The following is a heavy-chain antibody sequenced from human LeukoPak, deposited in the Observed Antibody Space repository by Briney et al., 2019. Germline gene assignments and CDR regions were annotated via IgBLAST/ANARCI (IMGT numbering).Heavy chain of an antibody. V-gene: IGHV6-1*01. CDR3: ARGDQSFDY. Sequence: PSQTLSLTCAISGDSVSSKSTAWNWIRQSPSRGLEWLGRTYYRSKWNNNYAVSVKSRITINPDTSKNQFSLQLYSVTAEDTAVYYCARGDQSFDYWGQGTLVTVSS. D-gene: IGHD5-24*01. J-gene: IGHJ4*02. CDR2: TYYRSKWNN. CDR1: GDSVSSKSTA.